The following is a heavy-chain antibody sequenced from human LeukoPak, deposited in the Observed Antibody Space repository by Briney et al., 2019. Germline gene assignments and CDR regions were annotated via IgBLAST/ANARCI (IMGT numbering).Heavy chain of an antibody. CDR1: GGSISSGGYY. CDR2: IYYSGST. CDR3: ASTPFTMVRFLFDP. D-gene: IGHD3-10*01. J-gene: IGHJ5*02. Sequence: SQTLSLTCTVSGGSISSGGYYWRWIRQHPGKGLEWIGYIYYSGSTYYNPSLKSRVTISVDTSKNQFSLKLSSVTAADTAVYYCASTPFTMVRFLFDPWGQGTLVTVSS. V-gene: IGHV4-31*03.